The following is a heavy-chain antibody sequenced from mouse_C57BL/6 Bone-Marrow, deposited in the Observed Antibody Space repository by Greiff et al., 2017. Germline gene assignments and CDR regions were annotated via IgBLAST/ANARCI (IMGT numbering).Heavy chain of an antibody. J-gene: IGHJ2*01. CDR2: ISYDGSN. CDR1: GYSITSGYY. CDR3: ARDWIFDY. Sequence: VQLKESGPGLVKPSQSLSLTCSVTGYSITSGYYWNWIRQFPGNKLEWMGYISYDGSNNYNPSLKNRISITRDTSKNQFFLKLNSVTTEDTATYYCARDWIFDYWGQGTTLTVSS. V-gene: IGHV3-6*01.